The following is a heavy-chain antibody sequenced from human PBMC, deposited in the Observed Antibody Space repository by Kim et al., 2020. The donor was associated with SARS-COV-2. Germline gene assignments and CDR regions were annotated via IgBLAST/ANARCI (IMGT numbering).Heavy chain of an antibody. Sequence: SQTLSLTCAISGDSVSSNSAAWNWVRQSPSRGLEWLGRTFYRSKWYKEYALSVKSRITINPDTSKNQFSLQLNSVTPEDTALYYCAREDYGGDSRSFDYWGQGTLVTVSS. J-gene: IGHJ4*02. D-gene: IGHD2-21*02. CDR1: GDSVSSNSAA. CDR3: AREDYGGDSRSFDY. CDR2: TFYRSKWYK. V-gene: IGHV6-1*01.